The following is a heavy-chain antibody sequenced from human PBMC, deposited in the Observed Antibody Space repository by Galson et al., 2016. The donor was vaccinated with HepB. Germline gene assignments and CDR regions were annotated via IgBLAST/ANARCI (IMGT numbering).Heavy chain of an antibody. CDR1: GFTFSNAW. CDR2: IQSKTDGGTT. D-gene: IGHD2-21*02. CDR3: TTQYCGGDCAFDY. Sequence: LRLSCAASGFTFSNAWMSWVRQAPGKGLEWVGHIQSKTDGGTTDYAAPVKGRFTISRDDSKTTLYLQMNSLKTADTAVYYCTTQYCGGDCAFDYWGQGTLVTVSA. V-gene: IGHV3-15*01. J-gene: IGHJ4*02.